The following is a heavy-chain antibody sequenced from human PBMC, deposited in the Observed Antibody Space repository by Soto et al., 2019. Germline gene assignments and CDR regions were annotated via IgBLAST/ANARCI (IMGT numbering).Heavy chain of an antibody. CDR2: IIPIFGTA. J-gene: IGHJ6*02. CDR3: ARDTRRLSGPRPWYYGMDV. Sequence: GASVKVSCKASGGTFSSYAISWVRQAPGQGLEWMGGIIPIFGTANYAQKFQGRVTITADESTSTAYMELSSLRSEDTAVYYCARDTRRLSGPRPWYYGMDVWGQGTTVTVSS. D-gene: IGHD3-3*01. CDR1: GGTFSSYA. V-gene: IGHV1-69*13.